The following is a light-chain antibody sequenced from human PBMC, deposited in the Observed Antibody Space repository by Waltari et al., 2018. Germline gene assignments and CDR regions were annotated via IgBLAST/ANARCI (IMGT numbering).Light chain of an antibody. CDR2: WSS. CDR3: QHYYTSPPT. J-gene: IGKJ4*01. CDR1: QSVLSSSDNKNY. Sequence: DIVMTQSPDSLAVSLGERATINCKSSQSVLSSSDNKNYLAWYQQKPGQPPKLFIYWSSARESVVPDRFSGSGSGTDFALTISSLQAEDVAVYYCQHYYTSPPTFGGGTKVESK. V-gene: IGKV4-1*01.